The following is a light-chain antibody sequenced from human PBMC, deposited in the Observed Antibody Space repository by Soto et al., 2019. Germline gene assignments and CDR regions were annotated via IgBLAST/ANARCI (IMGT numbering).Light chain of an antibody. CDR3: QQYINSPWT. CDR1: QSVGSSY. V-gene: IGKV3-20*01. Sequence: EVVLTQSPGTLSLSPGERATISCGSSQSVGSSYLAWYQQKPGQAPRLLIYGASTRATGIPDRFSGSGSGTEYPLTISRLEPEDFAVYYCQQYINSPWTFGPGTKVEI. J-gene: IGKJ1*01. CDR2: GAS.